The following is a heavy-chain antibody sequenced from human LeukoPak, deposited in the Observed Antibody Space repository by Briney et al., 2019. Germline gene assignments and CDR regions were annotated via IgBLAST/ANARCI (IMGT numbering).Heavy chain of an antibody. V-gene: IGHV1-69*13. J-gene: IGHJ5*02. CDR3: ASVFFGGEAKLRLLEWILHH. Sequence: SVKVSCKASGGTFSRYAITWVRQAPGQGLEWMGSIIPIFGSPKYAQEFQGRLVLTADESTNTAYMELSSLSSEDTAMYYCASVFFGGEAKLRLLEWILHHWGQGTLVTVSS. CDR2: IIPIFGSP. CDR1: GGTFSRYA. D-gene: IGHD3-3*01.